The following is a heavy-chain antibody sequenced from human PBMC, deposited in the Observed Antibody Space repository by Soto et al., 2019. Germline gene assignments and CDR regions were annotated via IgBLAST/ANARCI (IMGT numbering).Heavy chain of an antibody. V-gene: IGHV2-5*05. D-gene: IGHD1-1*01. CDR2: VYWDDDN. Sequence: QITLQDSGATLVHPTHTLTLTCSFSGFSLTTRPVGVGWIRQAPGKALEWLAFVYWDDDNRYGPSLKSSLTVIRDTSRNQVVLIMTSLDPVDTATYYCAQRLGGYSWNDGYFDYWGQGTLVTVSS. CDR1: GFSLTTRPVG. CDR3: AQRLGGYSWNDGYFDY. J-gene: IGHJ4*02.